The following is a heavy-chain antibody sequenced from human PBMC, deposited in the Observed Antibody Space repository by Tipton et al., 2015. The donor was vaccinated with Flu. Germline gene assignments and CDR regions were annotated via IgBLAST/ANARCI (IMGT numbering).Heavy chain of an antibody. D-gene: IGHD3-3*01. CDR1: GFTFSSYA. Sequence: TLSLTCAASGFTFSSYAMSWVRQAAGKGLEWVSGISGSGGKTYYADSVKGRFTISRDNSKNTLYLQMNSLRVEDMAVYYCAKELRNHGFWSDQEVDV. CDR3: AKELRNHGFWSDQEVDV. CDR2: ISGSGGKT. V-gene: IGHV3-23*01. J-gene: IGHJ6*01.